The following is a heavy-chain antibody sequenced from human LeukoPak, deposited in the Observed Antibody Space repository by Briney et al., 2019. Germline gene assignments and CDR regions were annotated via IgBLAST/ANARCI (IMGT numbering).Heavy chain of an antibody. V-gene: IGHV4-34*01. CDR3: ARGPREYRIYHT. J-gene: IGHJ5*02. CDR1: GGSFSGYY. Sequence: SETLSLTCAVYGGSFSGYYWSWIRQPPGKGLEWIGEINHSGSTNYNPSLKSRVTISVDTSKNQFSLKLSSVTAADTAVYYCARGPREYRIYHTWGQGTLVTVSS. CDR2: INHSGST. D-gene: IGHD5-18*01.